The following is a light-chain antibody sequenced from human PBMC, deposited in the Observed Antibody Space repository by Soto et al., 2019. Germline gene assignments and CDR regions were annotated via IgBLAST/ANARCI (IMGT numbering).Light chain of an antibody. J-gene: IGLJ2*01. V-gene: IGLV2-14*01. CDR1: SGDIGGYNY. CDR3: SSYTTKITHVV. Sequence: QSVLTQPASVSGSPGQSITISCTGTSGDIGGYNYVSWYQQHPGKAPKLLISEVTNRPSGFSNRFSGSKSGNTASLTISGLQAEDEADYYCSSYTTKITHVVFGGGTKLTVL. CDR2: EVT.